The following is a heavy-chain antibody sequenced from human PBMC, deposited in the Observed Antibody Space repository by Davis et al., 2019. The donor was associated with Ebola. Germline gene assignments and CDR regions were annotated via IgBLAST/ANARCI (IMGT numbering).Heavy chain of an antibody. CDR1: GFTFSSYA. Sequence: GESLKISCAASGFTFSSYAMSWVRQAPGKGLEWVSAISGSGGSTYYADSVKGRFTISRDNSKNTLYLQMNSLRAEDTAVYYCARGGITMVQGVISHYYYYGMDVWGQGTTVTVSS. J-gene: IGHJ6*02. CDR3: ARGGITMVQGVISHYYYYGMDV. D-gene: IGHD3-10*01. CDR2: ISGSGGST. V-gene: IGHV3-23*01.